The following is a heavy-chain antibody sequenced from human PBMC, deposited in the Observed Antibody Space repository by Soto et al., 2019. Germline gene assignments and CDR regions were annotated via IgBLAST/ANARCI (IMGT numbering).Heavy chain of an antibody. CDR3: ARGVDYDRSAYYYFY. CDR2: ISTYNGNT. J-gene: IGHJ4*02. CDR1: DYAFHTYG. V-gene: IGHV1-18*01. Sequence: QVQLVQSGAEVKKPGASVKVSCKTSDYAFHTYGVTWVRQAPGQGLAWMGWISTYNGNTNYAQNFQGRVTMTTDPSTKTAYMELRSLKSDDTAVYYCARGVDYDRSAYYYFYWGQGTLVTVSS. D-gene: IGHD3-22*01.